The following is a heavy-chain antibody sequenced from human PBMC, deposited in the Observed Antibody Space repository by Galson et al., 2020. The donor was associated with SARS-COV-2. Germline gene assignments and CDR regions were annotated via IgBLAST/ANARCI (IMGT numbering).Heavy chain of an antibody. D-gene: IGHD2-15*01. CDR3: ARAPRYCSGGSCPPVDY. Sequence: GESLKISCAASGFTFSHYFMSWIRQTPGKGLEWVSYISTTGTYTNYAGSVKGRFTISRDNAKSSLYLQMNSLRAEDTAVYYCARAPRYCSGGSCPPVDYWGQGTLVTVSS. J-gene: IGHJ4*02. V-gene: IGHV3-11*06. CDR1: GFTFSHYF. CDR2: ISTTGTYT.